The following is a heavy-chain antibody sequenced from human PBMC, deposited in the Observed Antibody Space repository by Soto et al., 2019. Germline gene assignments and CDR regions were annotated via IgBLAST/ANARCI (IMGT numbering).Heavy chain of an antibody. CDR2: TYYMSKWYN. D-gene: IGHD5-18*01. J-gene: IGHJ4*02. V-gene: IGHV6-1*01. CDR3: ARENIQLWFFIDY. Sequence: LSLTCAISGDSVSNNNAAWNWIRQSPSRGLEWLGRTYYMSKWYNDYAVSVKSRITINADTSKNQFSLQLNSVTPEDTAVYYCARENIQLWFFIDYWGQGNPVTVSS. CDR1: GDSVSNNNAA.